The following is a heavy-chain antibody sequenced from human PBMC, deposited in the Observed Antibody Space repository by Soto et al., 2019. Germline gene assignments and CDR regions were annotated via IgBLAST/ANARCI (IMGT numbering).Heavy chain of an antibody. V-gene: IGHV1-2*04. CDR2: INPNSGGT. Sequence: QVQLVQSGAEVKKPGASVKVSCKASGYTFTGYYMHWVRQAPGQGLEWMGWINPNSGGTNSAQKFQGWVTMTRDTSISTAYMELSRLRSDDTAVYYCARYPYYYDSSGYKYFQHWGQGTLVTVSS. J-gene: IGHJ1*01. CDR3: ARYPYYYDSSGYKYFQH. D-gene: IGHD3-22*01. CDR1: GYTFTGYY.